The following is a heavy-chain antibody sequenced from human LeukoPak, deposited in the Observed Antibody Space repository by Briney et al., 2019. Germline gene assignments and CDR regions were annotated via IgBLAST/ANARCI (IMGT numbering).Heavy chain of an antibody. V-gene: IGHV3-23*01. Sequence: GGSLRLSCAASGFTFSSYAMSWVRQAPGKGLEWVSVISGSGGSTFYADSVKSRFTISRDNSKNTLYLQMNSLRAEDTAVYYCVKGLSGSSGWYYFDYWGQGTLVTVSS. D-gene: IGHD6-19*01. CDR3: VKGLSGSSGWYYFDY. J-gene: IGHJ4*02. CDR2: ISGSGGST. CDR1: GFTFSSYA.